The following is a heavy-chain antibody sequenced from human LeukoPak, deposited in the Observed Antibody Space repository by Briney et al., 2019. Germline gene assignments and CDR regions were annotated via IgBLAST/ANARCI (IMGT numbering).Heavy chain of an antibody. D-gene: IGHD3-16*01. Sequence: GGSLRLSCAASGDTFSSHGLTWVRQAPGKGLEWVSSINGAGDNPYYAETVKGRFTISRDNSKNTLYLQMHSLRAEDTAIYYCAKVSVCYGCYLDYWGQGTLVTVS. CDR1: GDTFSSHG. V-gene: IGHV3-23*01. CDR3: AKVSVCYGCYLDY. J-gene: IGHJ4*02. CDR2: INGAGDNP.